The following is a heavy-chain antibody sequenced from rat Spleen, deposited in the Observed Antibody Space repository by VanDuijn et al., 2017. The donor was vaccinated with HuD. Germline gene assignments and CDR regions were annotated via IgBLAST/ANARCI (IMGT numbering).Heavy chain of an antibody. CDR1: GFSLSSHG. V-gene: IGHV2-13*01. Sequence: QVQLKESGPGLVQPSQTLSLTCTVSGFSLSSHGVIWVRQPPGKGLEWMGVIWGNGNANYNSALKSRLSISRDTSKSQVFLKMNSLQTEDTAMYFCARSGDYGYTYGYFDYWGQGVMVTVSS. CDR2: IWGNGNA. CDR3: ARSGDYGYTYGYFDY. D-gene: IGHD1-9*01. J-gene: IGHJ2*01.